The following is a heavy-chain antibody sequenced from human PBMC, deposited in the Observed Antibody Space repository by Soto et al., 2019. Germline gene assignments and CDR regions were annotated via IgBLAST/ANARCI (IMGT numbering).Heavy chain of an antibody. CDR2: IYYSGST. CDR3: AIHLRYGDYATEYFQH. V-gene: IGHV4-39*01. J-gene: IGHJ1*01. Sequence: QLQLQESGPGLVKPSETLSLTCTVSGGSISSSSYYWGWIRQPPGKGLEWIGSIYYSGSTYYNPSLKRRVTISVDTSKNLCSLKLSSVTAADTAVYYGAIHLRYGDYATEYFQHWGQGTLVTVSS. D-gene: IGHD4-17*01. CDR1: GGSISSSSYY.